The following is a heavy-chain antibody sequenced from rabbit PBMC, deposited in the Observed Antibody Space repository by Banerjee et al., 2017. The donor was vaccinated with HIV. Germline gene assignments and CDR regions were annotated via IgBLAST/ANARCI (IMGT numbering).Heavy chain of an antibody. CDR1: GFSFSSGY. V-gene: IGHV1S45*01. Sequence: QEQLEESGGDLVQPGGSLTLTCTASGFSFSSGYMSWVRQAPGKGLEWIACTYTFNGSAYYASWAKGRFTISKTSSTTVTLQMTSLTAADTASYFCARDLAGVIGWNFDLWGPGTLVTVS. J-gene: IGHJ4*01. CDR2: TYTFNGSA. D-gene: IGHD4-1*01. CDR3: ARDLAGVIGWNFDL.